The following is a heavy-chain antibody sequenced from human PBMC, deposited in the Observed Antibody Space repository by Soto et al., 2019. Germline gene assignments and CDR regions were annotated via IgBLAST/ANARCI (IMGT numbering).Heavy chain of an antibody. D-gene: IGHD3-9*01. CDR3: ASIPDILTGYALEWDV. CDR2: IIPILGIA. J-gene: IGHJ6*02. Sequence: SVKVSCKASGGTFSRYTISWVRQAPGQGLEWMGRIIPILGIANYAQKFQGRVTITADKSTSTAYMELSSLRSEDTAVYYCASIPDILTGYALEWDVWGQGTTVTVSS. CDR1: GGTFSRYT. V-gene: IGHV1-69*02.